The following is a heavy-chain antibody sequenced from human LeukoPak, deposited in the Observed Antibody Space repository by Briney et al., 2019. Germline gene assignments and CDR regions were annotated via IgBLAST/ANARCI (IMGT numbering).Heavy chain of an antibody. D-gene: IGHD3-22*01. Sequence: GGSLRLSCAASGFTFSSYSMNWVRQAPGKGLEWVSSISSSSSYIYYADSGKGRFTISRDNAKNSLYLQMNSLRAEDTAVYYCARFPDFYESSGRHNDYWDQGTLVIVS. CDR2: ISSSSSYI. J-gene: IGHJ4*02. CDR1: GFTFSSYS. CDR3: ARFPDFYESSGRHNDY. V-gene: IGHV3-21*01.